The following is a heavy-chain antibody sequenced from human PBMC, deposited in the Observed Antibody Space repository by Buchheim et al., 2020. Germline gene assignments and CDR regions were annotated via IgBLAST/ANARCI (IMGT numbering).Heavy chain of an antibody. V-gene: IGHV3-23*01. CDR2: ISGSGGST. CDR3: AKDARYSYGYVKSKNWYFDL. D-gene: IGHD5-18*01. J-gene: IGHJ2*01. Sequence: EVQLLESGGGLVQPGGSLRLSCAASGFTFSSYAMSWVRQAPGKGLEWVSAISGSGGSTYYADSLKGRFTISRDNSKNTLFLQMNSLRAEDTAVYYCAKDARYSYGYVKSKNWYFDLWGRGTL. CDR1: GFTFSSYA.